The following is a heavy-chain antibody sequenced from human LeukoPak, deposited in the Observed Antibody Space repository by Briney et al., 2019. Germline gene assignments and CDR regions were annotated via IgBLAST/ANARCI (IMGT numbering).Heavy chain of an antibody. CDR2: IYHSGST. CDR3: ARSLSIAAAAPEGDAFDI. V-gene: IGHV4-30-2*01. D-gene: IGHD6-13*01. CDR1: GGSISSGGYS. Sequence: SQTLSLTCAVSGGSISSGGYSWSWIRQPPGKGLEWIGYIYHSGSTYYNPSLKSRVTISVDRSKNQFSLKLSSVTAADTAVYYCARSLSIAAAAPEGDAFDIWGQGTMVTVSS. J-gene: IGHJ3*02.